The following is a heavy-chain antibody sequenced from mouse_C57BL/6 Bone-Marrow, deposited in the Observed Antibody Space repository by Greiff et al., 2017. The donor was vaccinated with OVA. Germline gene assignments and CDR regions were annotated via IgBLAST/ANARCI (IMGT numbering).Heavy chain of an antibody. D-gene: IGHD1-1*01. V-gene: IGHV1-55*01. Sequence: VKLMESGAELVKPGASVKMSCKASGYTFTSYWITWVKQRPGQGLEWIGDIYPGSGSTNYNEKFKSKATLTVDTSSSTAYMQLSSLTSEDSAVYYCARYPLYGSSYAWFAYWGQGTLVTVSA. J-gene: IGHJ3*01. CDR2: IYPGSGST. CDR1: GYTFTSYW. CDR3: ARYPLYGSSYAWFAY.